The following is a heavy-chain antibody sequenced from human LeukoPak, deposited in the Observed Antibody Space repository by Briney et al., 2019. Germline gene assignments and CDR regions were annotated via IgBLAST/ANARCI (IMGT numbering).Heavy chain of an antibody. Sequence: SVKVSCKASGGTFSSYAISWVRQAPGQGLEWMGGIIPIFGTANYAQKLQGRVTITADKSTSTAYMELSSLRSEDTAVYYCARGDSSSWFYGDYWGQGTLVTVSS. V-gene: IGHV1-69*06. J-gene: IGHJ4*02. CDR1: GGTFSSYA. CDR2: IIPIFGTA. D-gene: IGHD6-13*01. CDR3: ARGDSSSWFYGDY.